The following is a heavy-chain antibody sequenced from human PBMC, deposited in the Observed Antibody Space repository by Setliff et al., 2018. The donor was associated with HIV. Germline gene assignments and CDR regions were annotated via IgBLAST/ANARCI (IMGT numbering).Heavy chain of an antibody. J-gene: IGHJ4*02. D-gene: IGHD3-9*01. CDR3: AGRARFCISATCYRYFDY. CDR1: GDSFRAHY. Sequence: SETLSLTCAVFGDSFRAHYWSWIRQAPGKGLEWIGEINHSGTTNYKPSLQRRVTISVDTSTKQISLKMSSVTAADTAVYFCAGRARFCISATCYRYFDYWGLGTLVTVSS. CDR2: INHSGTT. V-gene: IGHV4-34*01.